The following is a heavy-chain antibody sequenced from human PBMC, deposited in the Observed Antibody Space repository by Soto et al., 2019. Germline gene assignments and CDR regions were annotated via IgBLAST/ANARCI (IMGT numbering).Heavy chain of an antibody. CDR1: GFTFSSYA. D-gene: IGHD2-8*01. V-gene: IGHV3-30-3*01. Sequence: GGSLRLSCAASGFTFSSYAMHWVRQAPGKGLEWVAVISYDGSNKYYADSVKGRFTISRDNAKNTLYLQMNSLRAEDTAVYYCARDVGYCINGVCSAWGQGTLVTVSS. J-gene: IGHJ4*02. CDR3: ARDVGYCINGVCSA. CDR2: ISYDGSNK.